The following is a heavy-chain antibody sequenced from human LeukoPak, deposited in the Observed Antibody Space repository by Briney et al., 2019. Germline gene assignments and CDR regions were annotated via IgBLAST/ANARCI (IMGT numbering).Heavy chain of an antibody. V-gene: IGHV3-21*01. Sequence: GGSLRLSCVASGFSFSDYTMNWFRQVPGEGLEWLSSIESASNYVYYADSVKGRFTISRDNAKNSLFLQMDSLTAEDTAVYYCAREATSGWFYFDHWGQGTLAAV. CDR1: GFSFSDYT. CDR3: AREATSGWFYFDH. CDR2: IESASNYV. J-gene: IGHJ4*02. D-gene: IGHD6-19*01.